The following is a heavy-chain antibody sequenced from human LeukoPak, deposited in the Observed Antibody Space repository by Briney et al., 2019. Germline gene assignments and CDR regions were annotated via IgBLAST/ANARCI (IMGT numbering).Heavy chain of an antibody. J-gene: IGHJ5*02. Sequence: SETLSLTCTVSGGSISSSSYYWGWIRQPPGKGLEWIGSIYYSGSTNYNPSLKSRVTMSVDTSKNQFSLKLSSVTAADTAVYYCAREGDDIAALAVNWFDPWGQGTLVTVSS. CDR3: AREGDDIAALAVNWFDP. CDR1: GGSISSSSYY. CDR2: IYYSGST. D-gene: IGHD6-13*01. V-gene: IGHV4-39*07.